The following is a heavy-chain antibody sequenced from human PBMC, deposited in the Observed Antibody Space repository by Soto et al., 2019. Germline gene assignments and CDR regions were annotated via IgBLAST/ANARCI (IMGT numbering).Heavy chain of an antibody. J-gene: IGHJ4*02. CDR2: INHSGST. Sequence: SETLSLTCAVYGGSFSGYYWSWIRQPPGKGLEWIGEINHSGSTNYNPSLKSRVTISVDTSKNQFSLKLSSVTAADTAVYYCAREGGDYYDSSRADYWGQGTLVTVSS. D-gene: IGHD3-22*01. V-gene: IGHV4-34*01. CDR1: GGSFSGYY. CDR3: AREGGDYYDSSRADY.